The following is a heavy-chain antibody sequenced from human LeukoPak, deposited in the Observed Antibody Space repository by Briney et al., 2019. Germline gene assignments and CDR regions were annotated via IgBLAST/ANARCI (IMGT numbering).Heavy chain of an antibody. D-gene: IGHD3-22*01. CDR3: ARHYGDYDSSGYDY. Sequence: PSETLSLTCTVSGVSISSSSYYWGWIRQPPGKGLEWVASIYYSGSPYYNPSLKSRVTISVDTTKNLFSLKLSSATAADTAVYYRARHYGDYDSSGYDYWGQGTLVTVSS. CDR2: IYYSGSP. CDR1: GVSISSSSYY. J-gene: IGHJ4*02. V-gene: IGHV4-39*01.